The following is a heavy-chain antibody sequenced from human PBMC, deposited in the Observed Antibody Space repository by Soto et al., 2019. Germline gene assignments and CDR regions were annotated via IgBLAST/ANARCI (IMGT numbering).Heavy chain of an antibody. J-gene: IGHJ4*02. CDR2: INLNSGGT. Sequence: QVQLVQSGAEVKKPGASVKVSCKASGYTFTGYYMHWVRQAPGQGLEWMGWINLNSGGTNYAQKFQGWVTMTRDTSISTAYMELSRLRSDDTAVHYCARQLSPYTYFDYWGQGTLVTVSS. D-gene: IGHD2-2*02. V-gene: IGHV1-2*04. CDR3: ARQLSPYTYFDY. CDR1: GYTFTGYY.